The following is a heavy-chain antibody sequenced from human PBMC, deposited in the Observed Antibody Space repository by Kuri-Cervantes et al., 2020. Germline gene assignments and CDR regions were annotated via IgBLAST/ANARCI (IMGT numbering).Heavy chain of an antibody. D-gene: IGHD6-13*01. CDR3: ARRPSEYSSSWFFDY. V-gene: IGHV4-59*08. CDR2: IYHSGST. CDR1: GGSISSYY. Sequence: GSLRLSCTVSGGSISSYYWSWIRQPPGKGLEWIGSIYHSGSTYYNPSLKSRVTISVDTSKNQFSLKLSSVTAAGTAVYYCARRPSEYSSSWFFDYWGQGTLVTVSS. J-gene: IGHJ4*02.